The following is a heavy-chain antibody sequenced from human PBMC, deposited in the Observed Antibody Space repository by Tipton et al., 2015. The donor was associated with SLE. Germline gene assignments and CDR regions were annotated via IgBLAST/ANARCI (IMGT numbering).Heavy chain of an antibody. D-gene: IGHD1-26*01. CDR3: ARGGGSYMYPVDY. J-gene: IGHJ4*02. CDR1: GGSISRGSYY. Sequence: TLSLTCTVSGGSISRGSYYWSWIRQPAGKGLEWIGRIYTSGSTNYNPSLKSRVTISVDTSKNQFSLKLSSVTAADTAVYYCARGGGSYMYPVDYWGQGTLVTVSS. CDR2: IYTSGST. V-gene: IGHV4-61*02.